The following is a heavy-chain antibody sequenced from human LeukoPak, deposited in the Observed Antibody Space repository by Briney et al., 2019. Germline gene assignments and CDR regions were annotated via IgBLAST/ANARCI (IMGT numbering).Heavy chain of an antibody. D-gene: IGHD5-18*01. CDR2: INHSGST. J-gene: IGHJ4*02. Sequence: PSETLSLTCAVYGGSFSGYYWSWIRQPPGKGLEWIGEINHSGSTNYNPSLKSRVTISVDTSKNQFPLKLSSVTAADTAVYYCARSEYSYGLKDYWGQGTLVTVSS. CDR3: ARSEYSYGLKDY. V-gene: IGHV4-34*01. CDR1: GGSFSGYY.